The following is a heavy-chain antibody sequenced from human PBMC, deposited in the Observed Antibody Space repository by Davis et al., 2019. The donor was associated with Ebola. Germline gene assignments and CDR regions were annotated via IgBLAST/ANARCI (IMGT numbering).Heavy chain of an antibody. V-gene: IGHV3-73*01. CDR3: TSTPPTLWDY. CDR1: GFTFSGSA. CDR2: IRSKANSYAT. D-gene: IGHD3-16*01. J-gene: IGHJ4*02. Sequence: GESLKISCAASGFTFSGSAMHWVRQASGKGLEWVGRIRSKANSYATAYAASVKGRFTISRDDSKNTAYLQMNSLKTEDTAVYYCTSTPPTLWDYWGQGTLATVSS.